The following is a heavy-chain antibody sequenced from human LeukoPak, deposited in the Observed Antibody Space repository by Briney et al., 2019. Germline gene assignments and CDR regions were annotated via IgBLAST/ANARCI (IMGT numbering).Heavy chain of an antibody. D-gene: IGHD6-19*01. J-gene: IGHJ4*02. CDR1: GGTFSSYA. CDR2: MNPNSGNT. Sequence: ASVKVSCKASGGTFSSYAISWVRQAPGQGLEWMGWMNPNSGNTGYAQKFQGRVTMTRNTSISTAYMELSSLRSEDTAVYYCARGRLYSSGWSYWGQGTLVTVSS. V-gene: IGHV1-8*02. CDR3: ARGRLYSSGWSY.